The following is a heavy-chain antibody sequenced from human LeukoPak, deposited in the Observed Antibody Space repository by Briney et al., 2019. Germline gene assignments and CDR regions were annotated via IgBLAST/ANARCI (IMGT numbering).Heavy chain of an antibody. D-gene: IGHD6-13*01. Sequence: GGSLRLSCAASGFTFSLYDIHWVRQAPGKGLEWMALVSYDGSNRFYADSVKGRFTISRDNSKNTLHLQMNSQRAEDTAIYYCAKWGSAAGFDYWGQGTLVTVSS. CDR3: AKWGSAAGFDY. CDR2: VSYDGSNR. J-gene: IGHJ4*02. V-gene: IGHV3-30*18. CDR1: GFTFSLYD.